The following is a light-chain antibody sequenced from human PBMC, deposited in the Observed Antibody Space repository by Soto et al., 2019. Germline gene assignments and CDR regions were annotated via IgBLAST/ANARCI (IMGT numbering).Light chain of an antibody. J-gene: IGKJ1*01. V-gene: IGKV3D-15*01. CDR3: QQYESSPRT. CDR1: QSVGGS. Sequence: EIVMTQSPATLSVSPGERATLSCRASQSVGGSLAWYQQRPGQAPRLLVYHTSNRATGIPDRFSARGSGTDFTLTISRLETEDFAVYYCQQYESSPRTFGTGTKVDIK. CDR2: HTS.